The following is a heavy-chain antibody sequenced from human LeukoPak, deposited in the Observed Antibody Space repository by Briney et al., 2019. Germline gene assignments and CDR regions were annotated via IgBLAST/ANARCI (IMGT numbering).Heavy chain of an antibody. CDR3: ARAGYSYGTGYYFDY. Sequence: KPSETLSLTCTVSGGSISSYYWSWIRLPPGKGLEWIGYIYYTGATYYNPSLKSRVTISLDTSKNQFSLKLSSATAADAAVYYCARAGYSYGTGYYFDYWGQGALVTVSS. V-gene: IGHV4-59*01. D-gene: IGHD5-18*01. CDR1: GGSISSYY. CDR2: IYYTGAT. J-gene: IGHJ4*02.